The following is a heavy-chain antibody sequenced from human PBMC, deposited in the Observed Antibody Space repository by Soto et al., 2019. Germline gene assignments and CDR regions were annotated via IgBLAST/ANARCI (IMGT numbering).Heavy chain of an antibody. CDR3: ARGYPRSILSTSLTTSYWFDS. CDR2: INHRGTT. Sequence: QVQLQQWGTGLLKPSETLSLHCAVYGESLRGYYWSWIRQTPAMGLEWIGEINHRGTTNHDSSLKILAIISIDTSKNQVSLRLNYVTAADTAVYYCARGYPRSILSTSLTTSYWFDSWGQGTLVTVSS. J-gene: IGHJ5*01. D-gene: IGHD2-21*01. CDR1: GESLRGYY. V-gene: IGHV4-34*04.